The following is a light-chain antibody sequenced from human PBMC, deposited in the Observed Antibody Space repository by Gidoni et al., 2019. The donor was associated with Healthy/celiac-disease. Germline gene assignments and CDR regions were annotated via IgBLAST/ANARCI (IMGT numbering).Light chain of an antibody. V-gene: IGKV2-28*01. CDR3: MQALQTPRYS. CDR1: QSLLHSNGYNY. Sequence: DIVMTQSPLSLPVTPGEPASSSCRSSQSLLHSNGYNYLDWYLQKPGQSPQLLIYLGSNRASGVPDRFSGSGSGTDFTLKISRVEAEDVGVYYCMQALQTPRYSFXQXTKLEIK. J-gene: IGKJ2*03. CDR2: LGS.